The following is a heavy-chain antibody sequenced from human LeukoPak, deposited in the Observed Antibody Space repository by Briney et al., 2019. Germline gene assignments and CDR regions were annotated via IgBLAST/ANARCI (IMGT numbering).Heavy chain of an antibody. V-gene: IGHV1-18*01. J-gene: IGHJ6*03. Sequence: GASVKVSCKASDYTLLTYGITWVRQAPGQGLEWMGWISTYNGNTHYAQKLQGRVTMTTDTSTRTAYMELRSLTSNDTGIYYCARPAKGAYYYYSMDVWGRGTTVTVSS. CDR2: ISTYNGNT. D-gene: IGHD2-2*01. CDR1: DYTLLTYG. CDR3: ARPAKGAYYYYSMDV.